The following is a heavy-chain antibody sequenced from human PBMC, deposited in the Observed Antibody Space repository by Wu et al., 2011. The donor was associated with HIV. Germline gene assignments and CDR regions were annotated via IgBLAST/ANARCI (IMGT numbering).Heavy chain of an antibody. CDR3: ARESSTSFNY. Sequence: GYTFTDYYMHWVRQAPGQGLEWMGWINPNSGGTNYAQTFQGRVTMTRDTSISTAYMELSRLRSDDTAVYYCARESSTSFNYWGQGTLVTVSS. CDR2: INPNSGGT. CDR1: GYTFTDYY. V-gene: IGHV1-2*02. D-gene: IGHD2-2*01. J-gene: IGHJ4*02.